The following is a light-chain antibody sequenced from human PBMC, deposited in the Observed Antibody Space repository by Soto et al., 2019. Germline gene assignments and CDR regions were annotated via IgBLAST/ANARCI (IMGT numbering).Light chain of an antibody. V-gene: IGKV3-11*01. CDR2: DAS. CDR3: QQRSNWPPVIT. Sequence: EIVLTQSPATLSLSPGERATLSCRASRSINNYLAWYQQRPGQAPRLLFYDASNRATGIPARFNGSGSGTDFTLPITAMEPDDFAVDYCQQRSNWPPVITFGQGTKLEIK. J-gene: IGKJ2*01. CDR1: RSINNY.